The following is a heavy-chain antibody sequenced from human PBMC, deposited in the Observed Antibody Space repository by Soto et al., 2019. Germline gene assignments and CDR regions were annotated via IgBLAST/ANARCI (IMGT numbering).Heavy chain of an antibody. V-gene: IGHV3-23*01. CDR3: AKAPITGSGSFSPDY. CDR2: ISGSGGST. D-gene: IGHD3-10*01. Sequence: GGSLRLSCAASGFTFSIYAMSWVRQAPGKGLEWVSAISGSGGSTYFADSVKGRFTISRDNSKNTLYLQMNSLRAEDTALYFCAKAPITGSGSFSPDYWGQGTLVTVSS. J-gene: IGHJ4*02. CDR1: GFTFSIYA.